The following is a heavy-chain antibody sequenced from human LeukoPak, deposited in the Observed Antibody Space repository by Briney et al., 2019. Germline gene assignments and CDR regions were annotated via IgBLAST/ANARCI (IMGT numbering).Heavy chain of an antibody. V-gene: IGHV3-74*01. CDR3: ARGGGYSYGSFDY. CDR2: INRDGSST. Sequence: GGSLRLSCAASGFTFSSYWVHWVRQAPGKGLVWVSRINRDGSSTSYADSVKGRFTISRDNAKNTLYLQMNSLRAEDTAVYYCARGGGYSYGSFDYWGQGTLVTVSS. CDR1: GFTFSSYW. D-gene: IGHD5-18*01. J-gene: IGHJ4*02.